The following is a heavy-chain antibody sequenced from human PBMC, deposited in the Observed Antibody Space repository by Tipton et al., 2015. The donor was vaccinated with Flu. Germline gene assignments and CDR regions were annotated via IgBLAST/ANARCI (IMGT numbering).Heavy chain of an antibody. CDR3: ARGGGNYDILTGYSPLYWYFDL. V-gene: IGHV3-9*01. Sequence: SLRLSCAASGFTFDDYAMHWVRQAPGKGLEWVSGISWNSGSIGYADSVKGRFTISRDNAKNSLYLQMNSLRAEDTAVYYCARGGGNYDILTGYSPLYWYFDLWGRGTLVTVSS. J-gene: IGHJ2*01. D-gene: IGHD3-9*01. CDR2: ISWNSGSI. CDR1: GFTFDDYA.